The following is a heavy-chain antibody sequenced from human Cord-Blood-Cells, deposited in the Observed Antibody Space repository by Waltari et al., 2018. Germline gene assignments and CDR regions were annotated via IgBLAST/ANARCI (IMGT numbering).Heavy chain of an antibody. V-gene: IGHV4-61*01. Sequence: QVQLQESGPGLVKPSETLSLTCTVSGGSVSSGSYYWSWIRQPPGKGLEWIGYIYSSGTTNYNPSLKSRVTISVDTSKNQFSLKLSSVTAADTAVYYCARDLIAAAGLVSDGMDVWGQGTTVTVSS. CDR3: ARDLIAAAGLVSDGMDV. D-gene: IGHD6-13*01. J-gene: IGHJ6*02. CDR2: IYSSGTT. CDR1: GGSVSSGSYY.